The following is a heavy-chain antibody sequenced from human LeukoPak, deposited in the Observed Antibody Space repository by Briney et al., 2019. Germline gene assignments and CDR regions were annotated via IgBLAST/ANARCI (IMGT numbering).Heavy chain of an antibody. CDR1: GYTFTSYD. Sequence: ASVTVSCKASGYTFTSYDINWVRQATGQGLEWMGWMNPNSGNTGYAQKFQGRVTMTRNTSISTAYMELSSLRSEDTAVYYCARGGRDGYNPSPWGQGTLVTVSS. J-gene: IGHJ5*02. CDR2: MNPNSGNT. D-gene: IGHD5-24*01. V-gene: IGHV1-8*01. CDR3: ARGGRDGYNPSP.